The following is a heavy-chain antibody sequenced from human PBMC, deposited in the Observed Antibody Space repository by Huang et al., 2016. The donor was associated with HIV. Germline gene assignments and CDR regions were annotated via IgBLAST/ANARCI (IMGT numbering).Heavy chain of an antibody. V-gene: IGHV3-30*18. CDR2: ISYDGRSD. D-gene: IGHD2-15*01. CDR1: GFIFSNFG. CDR3: AKESRWFSDFDQ. J-gene: IGHJ5*02. Sequence: QVQLVESGGGVVQPGTSLRLSCAASGFIFSNFGIHWVPQAPGKGLEWVAVISYDGRSDRYSDSVKGRFTISRDNDKNTLSLEMNRLRHDDTAVYYCAKESRWFSDFDQWGQGTLVTVSS.